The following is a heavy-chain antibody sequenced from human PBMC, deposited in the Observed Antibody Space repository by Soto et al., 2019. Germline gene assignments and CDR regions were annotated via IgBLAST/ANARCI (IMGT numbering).Heavy chain of an antibody. Sequence: QVQLVESGGGMVQAGTSLRLSCTGSGFTFSSLSLHWVRQGPDKGLEWVAVVSFDGRVTYYADSVKGRFTVSRDNSKNTIYLQANSLRAEDTAVYYCAREPYGDSQYFDYWGQGTLVTVSS. CDR3: AREPYGDSQYFDY. V-gene: IGHV3-30*04. D-gene: IGHD2-21*02. CDR1: GFTFSSLS. J-gene: IGHJ4*02. CDR2: VSFDGRVT.